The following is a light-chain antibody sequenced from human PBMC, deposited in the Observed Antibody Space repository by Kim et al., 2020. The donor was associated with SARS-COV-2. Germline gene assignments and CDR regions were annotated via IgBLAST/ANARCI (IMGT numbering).Light chain of an antibody. CDR3: QTWGTGSWV. CDR1: SGHRSDA. Sequence: VKLTCTLSSGHRSDALAWHQQQPEKGPRYLMKLNSDGSHSKGDGIPDRFSGSSSGAERYVTISSLQSEDEADYYCQTWGTGSWVFGGGTQLTVL. CDR2: LNSDGSH. V-gene: IGLV4-69*01. J-gene: IGLJ3*02.